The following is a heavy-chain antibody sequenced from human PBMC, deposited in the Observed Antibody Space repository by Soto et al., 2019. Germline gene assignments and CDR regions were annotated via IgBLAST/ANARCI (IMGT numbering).Heavy chain of an antibody. CDR3: AGCIAADGVFDP. D-gene: IGHD6-13*01. Sequence: EVQLVESGGGSAQPGGSLRLSCAASGFTFNSYTMNWVRQAPGKGLEWVSQISTSGVAIHYADSVKGRFTISRDNAENTLYLQMNSLRAEDTAVYYCAGCIAADGVFDPWGQGALVTVSS. CDR1: GFTFNSYT. J-gene: IGHJ5*02. V-gene: IGHV3-48*01. CDR2: ISTSGVAI.